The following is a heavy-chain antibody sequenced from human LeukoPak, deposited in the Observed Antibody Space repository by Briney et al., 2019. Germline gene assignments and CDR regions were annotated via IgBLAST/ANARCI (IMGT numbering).Heavy chain of an antibody. CDR2: IYSGGTT. V-gene: IGHV3-53*01. D-gene: IGHD5-24*01. J-gene: IGHJ4*02. CDR1: GFTVSSNY. CDR3: AAIDGSDDY. Sequence: PGGSLRLSCAASGFTVSSNYMSWVRQAPGKGLEWVSVIYSGGTTYYSASVRGRFIISRDNSKNTLYLQMNSLTAADTAIYYCAAIDGSDDYWGRGTLVTVSS.